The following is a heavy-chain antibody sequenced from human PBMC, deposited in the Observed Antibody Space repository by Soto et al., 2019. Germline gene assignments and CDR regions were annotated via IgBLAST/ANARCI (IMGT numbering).Heavy chain of an antibody. Sequence: PGESLKISCKSSGYSFTSYWISWVRQMPGKGLEWMGRIDPSDSYTNYSPSFQGHVTISADKSISTAYLQWSSLKASDTAMYYCARDYGGIYYYYGMDVWGQGTTVTVSS. CDR2: IDPSDSYT. J-gene: IGHJ6*02. D-gene: IGHD4-17*01. V-gene: IGHV5-10-1*01. CDR1: GYSFTSYW. CDR3: ARDYGGIYYYYGMDV.